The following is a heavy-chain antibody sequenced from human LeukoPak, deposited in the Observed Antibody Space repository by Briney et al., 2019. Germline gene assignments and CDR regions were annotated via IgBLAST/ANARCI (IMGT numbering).Heavy chain of an antibody. J-gene: IGHJ3*02. CDR1: GGSISSYY. Sequence: SETLSLTCTVSGGSISSYYWTWIRQPPGKGLEWIGYIYYRGSTNYNPSLKSRVTISVDTSKNQFSLKLSSVTAADTAVYYCARDLSVTTRDDAFDIWGQGTMVTVSS. V-gene: IGHV4-59*01. D-gene: IGHD5-18*01. CDR3: ARDLSVTTRDDAFDI. CDR2: IYYRGST.